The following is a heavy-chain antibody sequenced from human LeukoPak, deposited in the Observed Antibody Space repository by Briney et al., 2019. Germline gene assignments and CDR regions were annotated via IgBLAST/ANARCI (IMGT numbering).Heavy chain of an antibody. V-gene: IGHV3-48*04. CDR3: ARRDSAAAIYYYYYMDV. D-gene: IGHD2-2*01. J-gene: IGHJ6*03. Sequence: PGGSLRLSCAASGFTFSSYWMSWVRQAPGKGLEWVSYISSSGSTIYYADSVKGRFTISRDNAKNSLYLQMNSLRAEDTAVYYCARRDSAAAIYYYYYMDVWGKGTTVTVSS. CDR2: ISSSGSTI. CDR1: GFTFSSYW.